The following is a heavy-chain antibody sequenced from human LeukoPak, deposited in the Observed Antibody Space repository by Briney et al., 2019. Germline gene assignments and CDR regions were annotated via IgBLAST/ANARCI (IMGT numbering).Heavy chain of an antibody. CDR2: INPNTGGT. Sequence: ASVKVSCKASEYTFTDYYVHWVRQAPGQGLEWMGWINPNTGGTNYAQKFQGRVTMTRDTSISTGYMDLSGLRSDDTAVYYCARAKAIWGSGDYWGQGTLVTVSS. V-gene: IGHV1-2*02. CDR3: ARAKAIWGSGDY. CDR1: EYTFTDYY. J-gene: IGHJ4*02. D-gene: IGHD7-27*01.